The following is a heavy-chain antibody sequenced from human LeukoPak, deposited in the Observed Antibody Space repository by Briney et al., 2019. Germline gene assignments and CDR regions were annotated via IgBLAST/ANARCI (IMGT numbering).Heavy chain of an antibody. CDR1: GFNLRRYT. V-gene: IGHV3-21*01. D-gene: IGHD3-22*01. Sequence: GGSLRLSCAASGFNLRRYTMHGVRQAPGGGVECVSSLITRSNYIYYADSVKGRSTISRDNAKNSLYLQMNSLSAEDTAVYYCARVGYYDSSDYYHEDGFDIWGQGTMVTVSS. CDR3: ARVGYYDSSDYYHEDGFDI. CDR2: LITRSNYI. J-gene: IGHJ3*02.